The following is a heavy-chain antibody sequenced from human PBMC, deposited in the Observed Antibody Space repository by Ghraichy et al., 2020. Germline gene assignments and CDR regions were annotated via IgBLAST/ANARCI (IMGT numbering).Heavy chain of an antibody. D-gene: IGHD2-2*03. Sequence: GGTLRLSCAASGFTFSDYSVHWVRQAPGRGLEWVSSNIYYADSVKGRFTISRDNAKNSLNLQMSSLRAEDTGVYYCARDRMDIIVVPADYYYYAMDVWGHGTTVTVSS. CDR1: GFTFSDYS. CDR2: NI. V-gene: IGHV3-21*06. J-gene: IGHJ6*02. CDR3: ARDRMDIIVVPADYYYYAMDV.